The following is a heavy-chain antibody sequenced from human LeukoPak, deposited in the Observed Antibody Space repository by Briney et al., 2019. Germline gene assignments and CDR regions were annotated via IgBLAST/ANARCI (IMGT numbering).Heavy chain of an antibody. V-gene: IGHV4-4*07. CDR1: GGSISSYY. D-gene: IGHD2-2*01. CDR3: ARLGYCSSTSCSDDY. Sequence: SETLSLTCTVSGGSISSYYWSWIRQPAGKGLEWIGRIYTSGSTNYNPSLKSRVTMSVDTSKDQFSLKLSSVTAADTAVYYCARLGYCSSTSCSDDYWGQGTLVTVSS. CDR2: IYTSGST. J-gene: IGHJ4*02.